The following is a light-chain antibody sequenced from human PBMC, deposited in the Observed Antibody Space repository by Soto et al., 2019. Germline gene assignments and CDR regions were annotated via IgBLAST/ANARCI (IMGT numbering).Light chain of an antibody. J-gene: IGLJ7*01. CDR2: SNN. Sequence: QSVLTRPPSASGTPGQRVTISCSGSSSNIGSNTVNWYQQLPGTAPKLLIFSNNQRPSGVPDRFSGSKSGASASLAISGLQSEDEADYYCATWDNRLNGYAVFGGGTQLTVL. CDR3: ATWDNRLNGYAV. CDR1: SSNIGSNT. V-gene: IGLV1-44*01.